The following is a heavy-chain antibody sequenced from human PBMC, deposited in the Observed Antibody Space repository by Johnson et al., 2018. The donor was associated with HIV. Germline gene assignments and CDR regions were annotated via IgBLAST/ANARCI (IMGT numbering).Heavy chain of an antibody. D-gene: IGHD6-19*01. V-gene: IGHV3-30-3*01. CDR1: DFTFSSYA. CDR2: ISYDGRNK. Sequence: QVHLVESGGGVVQPGGSLRLSCAASDFTFSSYAMHWVRQAPGKGLEWVAVISYDGRNKYYAASVKGRFTISRDNSKNTLYLQMNSLRAEDTAVYYCARDNGAVAGPEGAFDIWGQGTMVTVSS. CDR3: ARDNGAVAGPEGAFDI. J-gene: IGHJ3*02.